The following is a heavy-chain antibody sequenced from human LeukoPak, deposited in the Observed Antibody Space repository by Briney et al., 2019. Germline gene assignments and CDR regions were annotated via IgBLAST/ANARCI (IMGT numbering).Heavy chain of an antibody. Sequence: PGRSLRLSCAASGFTFSSYAMHWIRQAPGKGLEWVAVISYDGSNKYYADSVKGRFTISRDNSKNTLYLQMNSLRAEDTAVYYCASTRWSYWGQGTLVTVSS. J-gene: IGHJ4*02. CDR3: ASTRWSY. CDR1: GFTFSSYA. V-gene: IGHV3-30-3*01. CDR2: ISYDGSNK. D-gene: IGHD1-1*01.